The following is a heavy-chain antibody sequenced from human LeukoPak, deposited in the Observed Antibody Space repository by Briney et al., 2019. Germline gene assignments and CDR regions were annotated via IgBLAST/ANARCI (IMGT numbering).Heavy chain of an antibody. CDR2: ISSSSSTI. V-gene: IGHV3-48*04. J-gene: IGHJ6*03. CDR3: ARDHSAPGTTAYYYYYMDV. CDR1: EFTFSSYS. Sequence: GGSLRLSCAASEFTFSSYSMNWVRQAPGKGLEWVSYISSSSSTIYYADSVKGRFTISRDNAKNSLYLQMNSLRAEDTAVYYCARDHSAPGTTAYYYYYMDVWGKGTTVTVSS. D-gene: IGHD1-1*01.